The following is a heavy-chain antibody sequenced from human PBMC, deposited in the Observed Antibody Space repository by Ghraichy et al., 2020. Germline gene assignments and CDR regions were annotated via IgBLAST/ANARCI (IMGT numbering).Heavy chain of an antibody. CDR1: GFTFSSYA. D-gene: IGHD3-22*01. J-gene: IGHJ4*02. V-gene: IGHV3-23*01. CDR3: AKVFHYDSSGYYGAFDY. Sequence: GGSLRLSCAASGFTFSSYAMSWVRQAPGKGLEWVSAISGSGGSTYYADSVKGRFTISRVNSKNTLYLQMNSLRAEDTAVYYCAKVFHYDSSGYYGAFDYWGQGTLVTVSS. CDR2: ISGSGGST.